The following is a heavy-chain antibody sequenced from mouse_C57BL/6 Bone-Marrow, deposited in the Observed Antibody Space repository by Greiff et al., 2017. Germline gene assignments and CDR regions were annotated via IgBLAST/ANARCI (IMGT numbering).Heavy chain of an antibody. Sequence: VQLKESGPGLVKPSQSLSLTCSVTGYSITSGYYWNWIRQFPGNKLEWMGYISYDGSNNYNPSLKNRISITRDTSKNQFFLKLNSVTTEDTATYYCARRESLTGFFAYWGQGTLVTVSA. CDR2: ISYDGSN. D-gene: IGHD4-1*01. V-gene: IGHV3-6*01. CDR1: GYSITSGYY. J-gene: IGHJ3*01. CDR3: ARRESLTGFFAY.